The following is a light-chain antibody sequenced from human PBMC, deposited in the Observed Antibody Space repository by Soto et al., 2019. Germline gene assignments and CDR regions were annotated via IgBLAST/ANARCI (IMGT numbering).Light chain of an antibody. CDR2: EVS. Sequence: ILMTQTPLSLSIIPGQTASISCKSSQSLLHSDGKTYFYWYVQKAGQAPQPLIYEVSNWFSGVPERFSGSGSRTDFTLKISRVEADDVGIYYCMQAIDIPWTFGQGTKVEIK. V-gene: IGKV2-29*03. CDR3: MQAIDIPWT. J-gene: IGKJ1*01. CDR1: QSLLHSDGKTY.